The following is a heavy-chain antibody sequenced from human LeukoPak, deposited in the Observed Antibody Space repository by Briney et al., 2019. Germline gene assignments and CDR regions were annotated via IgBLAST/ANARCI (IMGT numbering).Heavy chain of an antibody. Sequence: SETLSLTCTVSGYSISSSYYWGWIRQPPGKGLEWIGSIHHSGNTYYNPSLKSRVSISVDTSKTHFSLKLTSVTAADTAVYYCARTGYCSSKYCDYYGMDVWGQGTTVIVSS. CDR1: GYSISSSYY. CDR2: IHHSGNT. V-gene: IGHV4-38-2*02. J-gene: IGHJ6*02. CDR3: ARTGYCSSKYCDYYGMDV. D-gene: IGHD6-13*01.